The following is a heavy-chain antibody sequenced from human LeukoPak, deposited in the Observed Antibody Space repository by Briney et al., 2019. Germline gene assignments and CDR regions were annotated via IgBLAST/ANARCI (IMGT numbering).Heavy chain of an antibody. D-gene: IGHD3-9*01. Sequence: GASVKVSCKASGYTFTGYYMHWVRQAPGQGLEWMGWINPNSGGTNYAQKFQGRVTMTRDTSISTAYMELSRLRSDDTAVYYCAREPTYYDILTGYNFFDYWAREPWSPSPQ. CDR3: AREPTYYDILTGYNFFDY. CDR1: GYTFTGYY. J-gene: IGHJ4*02. V-gene: IGHV1-2*02. CDR2: INPNSGGT.